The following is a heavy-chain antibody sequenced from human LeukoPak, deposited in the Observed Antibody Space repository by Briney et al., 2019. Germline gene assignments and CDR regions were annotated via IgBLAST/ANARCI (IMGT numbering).Heavy chain of an antibody. D-gene: IGHD3-22*01. CDR1: GGTFSSYA. V-gene: IGHV1-69*13. Sequence: GASVKVSCTASGGTFSSYAISWVRQAPGQGLEWMGGIIPIFGTANYAQKFQGRVTITADESTSTAYMELSSLRSEDTAVYYCARTEIVVVGNYYFDYWGQGTLVTVSS. J-gene: IGHJ4*02. CDR2: IIPIFGTA. CDR3: ARTEIVVVGNYYFDY.